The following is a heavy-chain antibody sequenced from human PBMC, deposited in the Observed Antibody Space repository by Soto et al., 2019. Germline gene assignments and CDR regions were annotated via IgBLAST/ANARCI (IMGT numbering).Heavy chain of an antibody. J-gene: IGHJ4*02. Sequence: QVQLVQSGAEVKKPGSSVKVSCKASGGTFSSYTISWVRQAPGQGLEWMGRIIPILGIANYAQKFQGRVTRTADKSTSTAYMELSSRRSEDTAVYYCARDHCSGGSCYSAIGYWGQGTLVTVSS. D-gene: IGHD2-15*01. CDR3: ARDHCSGGSCYSAIGY. CDR1: GGTFSSYT. V-gene: IGHV1-69*08. CDR2: IIPILGIA.